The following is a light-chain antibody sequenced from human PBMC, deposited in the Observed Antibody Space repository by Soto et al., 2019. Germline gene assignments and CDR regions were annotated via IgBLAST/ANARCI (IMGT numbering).Light chain of an antibody. J-gene: IGKJ5*01. CDR2: DAY. CDR3: QPRHLWPIT. CDR1: QSFRGL. Sequence: EVVLTQSPVTLSLSPGERATLSCMASQSFRGLLAWYQQKPGQAPRLLIYDAYNRATGIPPRFSGSGSGTDFTITISSLEPEDSAVFYCQPRHLWPITFGQGTRLEIK. V-gene: IGKV3-11*01.